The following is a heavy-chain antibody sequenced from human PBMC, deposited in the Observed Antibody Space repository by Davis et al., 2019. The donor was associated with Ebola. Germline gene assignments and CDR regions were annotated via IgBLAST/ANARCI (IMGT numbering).Heavy chain of an antibody. CDR3: AKVLAATYFDY. D-gene: IGHD2-15*01. CDR2: ISGSGGST. J-gene: IGHJ4*02. V-gene: IGHV3-23*01. Sequence: PGGSLRLSCAASGFTFSSYAMSWVRQAPGKGLDWVSTISGSGGSTYYADSVKGRFTISRDNSKNTVYLQMNSLRAEDTAVYYCAKVLAATYFDYWGQGTLVTVSS. CDR1: GFTFSSYA.